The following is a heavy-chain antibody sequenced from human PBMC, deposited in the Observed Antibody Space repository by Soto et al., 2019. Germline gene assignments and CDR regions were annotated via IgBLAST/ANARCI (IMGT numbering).Heavy chain of an antibody. CDR2: ISSSGSTI. CDR1: GFTFSSNA. J-gene: IGHJ4*02. CDR3: ARDRYSSGWYDDY. Sequence: EVQLVESGGGLVQPGGSLRLSCAASGFTFSSNAMNWVRQAPGKGLQWVSYISSSGSTIYYADSVKGRFTISRDNAKNSLYLQMNSLRDEDTAIYYCARDRYSSGWYDDYWGQGTLVTVSS. D-gene: IGHD6-19*01. V-gene: IGHV3-48*02.